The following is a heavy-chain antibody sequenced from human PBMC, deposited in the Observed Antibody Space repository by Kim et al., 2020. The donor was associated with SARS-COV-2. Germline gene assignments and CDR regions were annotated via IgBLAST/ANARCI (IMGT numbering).Heavy chain of an antibody. CDR3: ARSNAASRFRLDV. Sequence: GGSLRLSCAASGFPFSRYDMNWVRQRPGKGLEWVAATGTTDNTFYSVSAKGRFSVSREDATSSFYLQMNSLTAGDTAVYYCARSNAASRFRLDVWGQGTTDTVSS. CDR2: TGTTDNT. V-gene: IGHV3-13*04. CDR1: GFPFSRYD. D-gene: IGHD3-3*01. J-gene: IGHJ6*02.